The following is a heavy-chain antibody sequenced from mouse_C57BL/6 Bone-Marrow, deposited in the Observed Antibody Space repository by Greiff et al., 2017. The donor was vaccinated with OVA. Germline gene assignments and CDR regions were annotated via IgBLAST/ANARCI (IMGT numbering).Heavy chain of an antibody. CDR3: ARSGARSPGFAY. J-gene: IGHJ3*01. CDR2: IYPGSGST. V-gene: IGHV1-55*01. CDR1: GYTFTSYW. D-gene: IGHD3-1*01. Sequence: QVQLQQPGAELVKPGASVKMSCKASGYTFTSYWITWVKQMPGQGLEWIGDIYPGSGSTNYNEKFKSKATLTVDTSSSTAYMQLSSLTSEDSAVYYCARSGARSPGFAYWGQGTLVTVSA.